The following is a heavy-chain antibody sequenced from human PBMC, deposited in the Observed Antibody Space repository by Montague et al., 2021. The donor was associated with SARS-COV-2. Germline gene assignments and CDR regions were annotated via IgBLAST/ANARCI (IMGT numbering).Heavy chain of an antibody. CDR3: ARVLSHRAIFGVVIINGMDV. J-gene: IGHJ6*02. D-gene: IGHD3-3*01. CDR1: GGSISSGGYY. CDR2: IYYSGST. V-gene: IGHV4-31*03. Sequence: TLSLTCTVSGGSISSGGYYWNWIRQHPGKGLEWIGYIYYSGSTYYNPSLKSRVTISVDTSKNQFSLKLSSVTAANTAVYYCARVLSHRAIFGVVIINGMDVWGQGTTVTVSS.